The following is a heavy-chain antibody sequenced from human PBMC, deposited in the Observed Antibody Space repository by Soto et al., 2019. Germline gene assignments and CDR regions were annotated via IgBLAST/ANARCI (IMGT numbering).Heavy chain of an antibody. CDR1: GYSFTSYW. CDR3: ARRQYCYDSSGYHDYYYYYGMDV. CDR2: IYPGDSDT. Sequence: PGESLKISCKGSGYSFTSYWIGWVRQMPGKGLEWMGIIYPGDSDTRYSPSFQGQVTISADKSISTAYLQWSSLKASDTAMYYCARRQYCYDSSGYHDYYYYYGMDVWGQGTTVTVSS. V-gene: IGHV5-51*01. J-gene: IGHJ6*02. D-gene: IGHD3-22*01.